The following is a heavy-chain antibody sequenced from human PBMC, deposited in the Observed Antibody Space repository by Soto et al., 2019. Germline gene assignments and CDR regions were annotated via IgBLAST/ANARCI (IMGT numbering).Heavy chain of an antibody. Sequence: EVQLLESGGGLVQPGGSLRLSCAASGFTFTAYAMTWVRQAPGTGLEWGSGISGSGGSTHYEVSVKGRFTISRDNSKNTLFLQMNGLRADDTAVYYSAQDSQYELASALYTWFDPWGQGTLVSVSS. CDR3: AQDSQYELASALYTWFDP. D-gene: IGHD6-13*01. V-gene: IGHV3-23*01. J-gene: IGHJ5*02. CDR2: ISGSGGST. CDR1: GFTFTAYA.